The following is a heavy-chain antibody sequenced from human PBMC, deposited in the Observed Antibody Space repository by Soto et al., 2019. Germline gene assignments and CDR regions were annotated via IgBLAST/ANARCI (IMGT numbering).Heavy chain of an antibody. CDR3: ALSAKWLDNWFDP. Sequence: SETLSLTCTVSGGSVSSGSYYWSWIRQPPGKGLEWIGYIYYSGSTNYNPSLKSRVTISVDTSKDQFSLKLSSVTAADTAVYYCALSAKWLDNWFDPWGQGTLVTVSS. CDR1: GGSVSSGSYY. J-gene: IGHJ5*02. D-gene: IGHD3-22*01. CDR2: IYYSGST. V-gene: IGHV4-61*01.